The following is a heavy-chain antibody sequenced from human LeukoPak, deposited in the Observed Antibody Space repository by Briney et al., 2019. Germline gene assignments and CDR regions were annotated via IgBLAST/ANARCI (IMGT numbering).Heavy chain of an antibody. Sequence: GGSLRLSCAASGFTFSSSAMSWVRQVPGKGLEWVSVIAGSDGFTQYADSVKGRFTISRDNSKNTVYLQMNRLRVEDTALYYCVRSLDYWGQGTLVTVSS. V-gene: IGHV3-23*01. CDR3: VRSLDY. CDR2: IAGSDGFT. CDR1: GFTFSSSA. J-gene: IGHJ4*02.